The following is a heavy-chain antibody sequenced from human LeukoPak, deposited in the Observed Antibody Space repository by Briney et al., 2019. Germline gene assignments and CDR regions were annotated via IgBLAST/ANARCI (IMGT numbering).Heavy chain of an antibody. D-gene: IGHD3-22*01. CDR1: GITFSSYW. CDR2: IKQDGSEK. V-gene: IGHV3-7*03. Sequence: GGSLRLSCAASGITFSSYWMSWVRQAPGKGLEWVANIKQDGSEKNYVDSVKGRFTTSLDHAKNSLNLQLNSLRAEDTAIYYCAREQWFRWDYWGQGILVTVSS. J-gene: IGHJ4*02. CDR3: AREQWFRWDY.